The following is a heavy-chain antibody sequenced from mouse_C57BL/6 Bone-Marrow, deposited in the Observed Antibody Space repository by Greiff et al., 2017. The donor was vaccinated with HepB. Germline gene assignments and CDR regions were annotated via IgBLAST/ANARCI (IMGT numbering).Heavy chain of an antibody. D-gene: IGHD1-1*01. Sequence: EVKLVESGGGLVQPGESLKLSCESNEYEFPSHDMSWVRKTPEKRLELVAAFNSDGGSTYYPDTMERRFIISRDNTKKTLYLQMSSLRSEDTALYDCARRKGSGRSPWFAYWGQGTLVTVSA. V-gene: IGHV5-2*03. CDR1: EYEFPSHD. J-gene: IGHJ3*01. CDR3: ARRKGSGRSPWFAY. CDR2: FNSDGGST.